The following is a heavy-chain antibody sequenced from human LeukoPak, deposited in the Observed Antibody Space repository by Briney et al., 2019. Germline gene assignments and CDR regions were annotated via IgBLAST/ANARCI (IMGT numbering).Heavy chain of an antibody. D-gene: IGHD2-15*01. Sequence: GGSLRLSCAASKFTLSNYWMTWVRQAPGKGLEWVAVRSYDGSNKYYADSVKGRFTISGDNSKNTLSLQMNSLRAEDTAVYFCAKSQGGSCGGAGCSFDYWGQGTLVTVSS. CDR1: KFTLSNYW. CDR2: RSYDGSNK. V-gene: IGHV3-30*18. CDR3: AKSQGGSCGGAGCSFDY. J-gene: IGHJ4*02.